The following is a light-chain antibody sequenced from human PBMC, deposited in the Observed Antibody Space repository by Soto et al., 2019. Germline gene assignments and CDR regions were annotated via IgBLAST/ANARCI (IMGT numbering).Light chain of an antibody. CDR1: SSDVGGYNY. V-gene: IGLV2-14*01. CDR2: EVS. CDR3: SSYTSNSTV. Sequence: QSALPQPSSVSVSPGQSITISCTGTSSDVGGYNYVSWYQQHPGKAPKLMIYEVSNRPSGVSNRFSGSKSGNTASLTISGLQAEDEADYYCSSYTSNSTVCGTGTKGTVL. J-gene: IGLJ1*01.